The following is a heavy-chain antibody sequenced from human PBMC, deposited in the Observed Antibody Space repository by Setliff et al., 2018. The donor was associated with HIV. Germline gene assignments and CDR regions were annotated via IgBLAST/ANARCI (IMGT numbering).Heavy chain of an antibody. V-gene: IGHV3-30*02. CDR3: AKTPRGSYRPFDY. Sequence: PGGSLRLSCAASGFTFSSYGMHWVRQAPGKGLEWVAFIRYDGSNKYYADSVKGRFTISRDNSKNTLYLQMNSLRAEDTAVYYCAKTPRGSYRPFDYWGQGTLVTVSS. J-gene: IGHJ4*02. CDR2: IRYDGSNK. D-gene: IGHD1-26*01. CDR1: GFTFSSYG.